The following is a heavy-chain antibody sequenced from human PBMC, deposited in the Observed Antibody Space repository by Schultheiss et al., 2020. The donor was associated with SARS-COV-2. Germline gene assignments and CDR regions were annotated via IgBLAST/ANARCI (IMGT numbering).Heavy chain of an antibody. J-gene: IGHJ5*02. CDR1: GGSISSGSYY. CDR2: IYTSGST. D-gene: IGHD4-17*01. V-gene: IGHV4-61*02. CDR3: ARGRGYGDYWLDP. Sequence: SETLSLTCTVSGGSISSGSYYWSWIRQPAGKGLEWIGRIYTSGSTNYNPSLKSRVTISVDTSKNQFSLKLSSVTAADTAVYYCARGRGYGDYWLDPWGQGTLVTVSS.